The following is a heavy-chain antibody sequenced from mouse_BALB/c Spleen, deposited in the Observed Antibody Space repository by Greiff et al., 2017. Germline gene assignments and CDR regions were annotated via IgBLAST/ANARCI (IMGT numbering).Heavy chain of an antibody. CDR1: GYSITSGYY. Sequence: EVKLMESGPGLVKPSQSLSLTCSVTGYSITSGYYWNWIRQFPGNKLEWMGYISYDGSNNYNPSLKNRISITRDTSKNQFFLKLNSVTTEDTATYYCARVTTATFAYWGQGTLVTVSA. J-gene: IGHJ3*01. CDR2: ISYDGSN. D-gene: IGHD1-2*01. V-gene: IGHV3-6*02. CDR3: ARVTTATFAY.